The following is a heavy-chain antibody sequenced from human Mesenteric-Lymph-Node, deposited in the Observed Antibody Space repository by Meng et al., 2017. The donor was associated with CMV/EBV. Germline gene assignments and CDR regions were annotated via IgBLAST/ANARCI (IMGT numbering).Heavy chain of an antibody. CDR1: DGSVSSGPYY. V-gene: IGHV4-39*07. CDR2: IYYSGST. CDR3: ATLDTAMVSIDY. Sequence: SETLSLTCTVSDGSVSSGPYYWGWIRQPPGEGLEWIGSIYYSGSTYYNPSLKSRVTISVDTSKNQFSLKLSSVTAADTAVYYCATLDTAMVSIDYWGQGTLVTVSS. J-gene: IGHJ4*02. D-gene: IGHD5-18*01.